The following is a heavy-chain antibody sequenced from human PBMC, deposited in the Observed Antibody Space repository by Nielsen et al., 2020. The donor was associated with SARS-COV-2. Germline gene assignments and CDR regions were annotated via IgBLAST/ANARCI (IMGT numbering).Heavy chain of an antibody. CDR3: ATGFIAVAEYYFDY. CDR1: GYTFTGYY. Sequence: ASVKVSCKASGYTFTGYYMHRVRQAPGKGLEWMGGFDPEDGETIYAQKFQGRVTMTEDTSTDTAYMELSSLRSEDTAVYYCATGFIAVAEYYFDYWGQGTLVTVSS. CDR2: FDPEDGET. V-gene: IGHV1-24*01. J-gene: IGHJ4*02. D-gene: IGHD6-19*01.